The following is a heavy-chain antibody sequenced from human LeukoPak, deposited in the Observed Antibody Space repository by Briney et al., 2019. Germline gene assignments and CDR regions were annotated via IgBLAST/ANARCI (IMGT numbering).Heavy chain of an antibody. Sequence: SETLSLTCAVSGGSISSSNWWSWVRPPPGKGLEWIGEIYHSGSTNYNPSLKSRVTISVDKSKNQFSLKLSSVTAADTAVYYCARVTPPELTYYFDYWGQGTLVTVSS. D-gene: IGHD2-21*02. V-gene: IGHV4-4*02. CDR1: GGSISSSNW. CDR2: IYHSGST. CDR3: ARVTPPELTYYFDY. J-gene: IGHJ4*02.